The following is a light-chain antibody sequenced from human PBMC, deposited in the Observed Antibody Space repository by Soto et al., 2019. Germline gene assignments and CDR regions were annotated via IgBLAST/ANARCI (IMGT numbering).Light chain of an antibody. CDR1: SGHSSYI. CDR2: LEGSGSY. V-gene: IGLV4-60*02. Sequence: QPVLTQSSSASASLGSSVKLTCTLSSGHSSYIIAWHQQQPGKAPRSLMKLEGSGSYNKGSGVPDRFSGSSSGADRYLTISKLRFEDEADYYCETWDSNTRVFGTGTKLTVL. J-gene: IGLJ1*01. CDR3: ETWDSNTRV.